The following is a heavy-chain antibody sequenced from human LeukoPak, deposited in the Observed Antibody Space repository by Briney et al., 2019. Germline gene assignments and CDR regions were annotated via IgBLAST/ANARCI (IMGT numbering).Heavy chain of an antibody. CDR3: ARGVYDILTGYPNIDY. Sequence: ASVKVSCKASGHTFTSYDTNWVRQATGQGLEWMGWMNPNSGNTGYAQKFQGRVTMTRNTSISTAYMELSSLRSEDTAVYYCARGVYDILTGYPNIDYWGQGTLVTVSS. V-gene: IGHV1-8*01. D-gene: IGHD3-9*01. CDR2: MNPNSGNT. CDR1: GHTFTSYD. J-gene: IGHJ4*02.